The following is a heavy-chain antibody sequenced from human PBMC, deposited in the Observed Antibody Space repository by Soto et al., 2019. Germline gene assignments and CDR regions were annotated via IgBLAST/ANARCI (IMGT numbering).Heavy chain of an antibody. J-gene: IGHJ4*02. V-gene: IGHV3-23*01. CDR2: ISATGGGT. CDR1: GFKFSNYA. CDR3: AKDRRAGGNSAFYFDF. Sequence: PGGSLRLSCAASGFKFSNYAMSWVRQAPGKGLEWVSPISATGGGTYYADSVKGRFTISRDNSHNTLYLQVHSLTAEDTAVYYCAKDRRAGGNSAFYFDFWRPGAQVTVSS. D-gene: IGHD3-16*01.